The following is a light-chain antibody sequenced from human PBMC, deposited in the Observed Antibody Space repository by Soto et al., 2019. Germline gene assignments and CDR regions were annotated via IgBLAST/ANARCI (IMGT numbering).Light chain of an antibody. Sequence: DVQMSQSPSTLPASVGDRVTITCRASQSISSWLAWYKQKPGRAPNLLIYDASTLKSGVPSRFRGSGSGTEFTLTISSLQPDDFATYYCQQYNSYSWTFGQGSMVDVK. V-gene: IGKV1-5*01. CDR2: DAS. CDR1: QSISSW. J-gene: IGKJ1*01. CDR3: QQYNSYSWT.